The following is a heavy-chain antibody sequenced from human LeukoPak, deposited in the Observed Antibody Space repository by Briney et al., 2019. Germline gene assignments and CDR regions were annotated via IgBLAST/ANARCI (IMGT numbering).Heavy chain of an antibody. CDR2: INHSGST. Sequence: SETLPLTCAVYGGSLSGYYWSWIRQPPGKGLEWIGEINHSGSTNYNPSLESRVTKSEAISRTQFSLKRSSGTAANTAGYSWARDSPHDEGWLDPWGQGTLVTVS. J-gene: IGHJ5*02. D-gene: IGHD3-22*01. V-gene: IGHV4-34*01. CDR3: ARDSPHDEGWLDP. CDR1: GGSLSGYY.